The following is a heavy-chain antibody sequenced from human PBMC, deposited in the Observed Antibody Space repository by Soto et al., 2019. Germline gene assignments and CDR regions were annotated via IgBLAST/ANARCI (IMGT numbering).Heavy chain of an antibody. V-gene: IGHV1-69*02. CDR2: VIPMLRMS. CDR3: ATNYGSGSTHFDY. Sequence: QVQLVQSGAEVRKPGSSVKVSCTASGDTFNFYTISWVRQAPGQGLEWMGRVIPMLRMSNYAQKFQGRVTISADNSPSTAYMALRSLRSDDTAVYYCATNYGSGSTHFDYWGQGTLVTVSS. D-gene: IGHD3-10*01. J-gene: IGHJ4*02. CDR1: GDTFNFYT.